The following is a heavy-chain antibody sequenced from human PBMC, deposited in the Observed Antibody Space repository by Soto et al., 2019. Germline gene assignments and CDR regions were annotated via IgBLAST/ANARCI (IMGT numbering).Heavy chain of an antibody. D-gene: IGHD2-15*01. V-gene: IGHV3-30*03. Sequence: QVQLVESGGGVVQPGRSLRLSCAASGFTFSSYGMHWVRQAPGKGLERVAVISYDGSNKYYEDSVKGRFTISRDNSKNTLYLQMNSLRAEDTAVYYCARAGGLLLDYWGQGTLVTVSS. CDR2: ISYDGSNK. CDR3: ARAGGLLLDY. J-gene: IGHJ4*02. CDR1: GFTFSSYG.